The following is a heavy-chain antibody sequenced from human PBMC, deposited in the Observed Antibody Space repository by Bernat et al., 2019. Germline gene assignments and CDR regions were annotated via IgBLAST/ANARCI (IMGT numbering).Heavy chain of an antibody. D-gene: IGHD4-23*01. CDR1: GYTFTGYY. J-gene: IGHJ5*02. V-gene: IGHV1-2*06. Sequence: QVQLVQSGAEVKKPGASVKVSCKASGYTFTGYYMHWVRQAPGQGLEWMGRINPNSGGTNYAQKFQGRVTMTRDTSISTAYMELSSLRSEDTAVYYCARDGGNYVASGIIENWFDPWGQGTLVTVSS. CDR3: ARDGGNYVASGIIENWFDP. CDR2: INPNSGGT.